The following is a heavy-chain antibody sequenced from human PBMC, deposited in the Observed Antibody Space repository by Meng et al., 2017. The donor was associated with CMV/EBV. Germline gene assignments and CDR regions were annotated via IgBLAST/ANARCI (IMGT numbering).Heavy chain of an antibody. V-gene: IGHV3-48*03. Sequence: GGPLRLSCAASGFTFSSYEMNWVRQAPGKGLEWVSYISSSGSTIYYADSVKGRFTISRDNAKNSLYLQMNSPRAEDTAVYYCARDRRYCSSTSCYPPYYYYYGMDVWGQGTTVTVSS. D-gene: IGHD2-2*01. CDR3: ARDRRYCSSTSCYPPYYYYYGMDV. J-gene: IGHJ6*02. CDR2: ISSSGSTI. CDR1: GFTFSSYE.